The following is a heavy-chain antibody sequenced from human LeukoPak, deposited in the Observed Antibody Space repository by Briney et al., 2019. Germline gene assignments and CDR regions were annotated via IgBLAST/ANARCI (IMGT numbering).Heavy chain of an antibody. Sequence: ASVKVSCKASGYTFTSYAMHWVRQAPGQRLEWMGWINAGNGNTKYSQKFQGRVTITRDTSISTAYMELSSLRSDDTAVYYCARVGVEGASCYDYWGQGTLVTVSS. V-gene: IGHV1-3*01. CDR3: ARVGVEGASCYDY. CDR2: INAGNGNT. D-gene: IGHD2-2*01. CDR1: GYTFTSYA. J-gene: IGHJ4*02.